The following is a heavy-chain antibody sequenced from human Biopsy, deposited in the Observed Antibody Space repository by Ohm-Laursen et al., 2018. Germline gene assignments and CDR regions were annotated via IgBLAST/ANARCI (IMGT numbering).Heavy chain of an antibody. Sequence: GASVKVSCKVSGYTLNELSMHWVRQVPGKGLEWMGGFAPENGKTVYAQNLQARVSLTEDTSTDTAYMELRSLRSEDTAVYYCAADINVWNVNYWGQGTQVTVSS. CDR1: GYTLNELS. D-gene: IGHD1-1*01. J-gene: IGHJ4*02. V-gene: IGHV1-24*01. CDR2: FAPENGKT. CDR3: AADINVWNVNY.